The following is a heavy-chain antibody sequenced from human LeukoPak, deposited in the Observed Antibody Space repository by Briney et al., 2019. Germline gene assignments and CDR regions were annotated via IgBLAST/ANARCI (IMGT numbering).Heavy chain of an antibody. D-gene: IGHD3-10*01. CDR3: ARDRIGGYASGNYFVV. V-gene: IGHV4-4*07. CDR1: GGSISGYY. CDR2: IYSSGST. J-gene: IGHJ6*04. Sequence: PSETLSLTCTVSGGSISGYYWSWIRQPAGKGLEWIGRIYSSGSTNYHPSLKSRVTMSVDTSKNQFSLKLSSVPAADTAMYFCARDRIGGYASGNYFVVWGKGTTVTVSS.